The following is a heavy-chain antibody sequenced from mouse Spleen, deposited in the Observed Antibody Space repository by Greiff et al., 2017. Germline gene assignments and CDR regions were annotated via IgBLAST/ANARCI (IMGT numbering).Heavy chain of an antibody. CDR3: AREGGDGAYY. V-gene: IGHV1-80*01. CDR2: IYPGDGDT. Sequence: LVESGAELVKPGASVKISCKASGYAFSSYWMNWVKQRPGKGLEWIGQIYPGDGDTNYNGKFKGKATLTADKSSSTAYMQLSSLTSEDSAVYFCAREGGDGAYYWGQGTTLTVSS. J-gene: IGHJ2*01. D-gene: IGHD1-1*02. CDR1: GYAFSSYW.